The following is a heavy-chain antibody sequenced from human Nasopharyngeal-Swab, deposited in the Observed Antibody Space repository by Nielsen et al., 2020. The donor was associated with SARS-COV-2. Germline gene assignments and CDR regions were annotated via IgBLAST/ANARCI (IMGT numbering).Heavy chain of an antibody. CDR2: INAGNGNT. J-gene: IGHJ3*02. D-gene: IGHD3-22*01. Sequence: WVRQAPGQRLEWMGWINAGNGNTKYSQKFQGRVTITRDTSASTAYMELSSLRSEDTAVYYCAREGYNCYDSSGYYQGAFDIWGQGTMVTVSS. CDR3: AREGYNCYDSSGYYQGAFDI. V-gene: IGHV1-3*01.